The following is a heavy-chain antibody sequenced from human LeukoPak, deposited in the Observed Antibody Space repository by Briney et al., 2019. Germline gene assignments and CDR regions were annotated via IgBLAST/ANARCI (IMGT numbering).Heavy chain of an antibody. V-gene: IGHV4-59*08. D-gene: IGHD1-26*01. CDR1: GGSISSYY. CDR3: ASSNPSEEWELLFDY. CDR2: IYYTGST. J-gene: IGHJ4*02. Sequence: SETLSLTCTVSGGSISSYYCSWIRQPPGKGLEWIGYIYYTGSTNSTPSLKSRVTISVDTSKNQFSLKPSSVTAAATAVYYCASSNPSEEWELLFDYWGQGALVTVSS.